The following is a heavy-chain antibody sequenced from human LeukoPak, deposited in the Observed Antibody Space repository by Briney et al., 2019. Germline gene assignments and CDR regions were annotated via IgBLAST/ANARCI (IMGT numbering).Heavy chain of an antibody. CDR3: ARAAAGESAHYYYYGMDV. Sequence: ASVKVSCKASGYTFTSYGISWVRQAPGQGLEWMGWISAYNGNTNYAHKLQGRVTMTTDTSTSTAYMEPRSLRSDDTAVYYCARAAAGESAHYYYYGMDVWGQGTTVTVSS. J-gene: IGHJ6*02. D-gene: IGHD6-25*01. CDR1: GYTFTSYG. CDR2: ISAYNGNT. V-gene: IGHV1-18*01.